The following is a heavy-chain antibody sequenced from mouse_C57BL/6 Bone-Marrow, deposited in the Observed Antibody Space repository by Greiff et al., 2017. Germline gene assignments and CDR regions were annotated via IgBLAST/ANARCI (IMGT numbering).Heavy chain of an antibody. Sequence: VQLQQSGAELVRPGASVKLSCTASGFNIKDDYMHWVKQRPEQGLEWIGWIDPENGDTEYASKFQGKATITADTASNTAYLQLSSLTSEDTAVYYCTTLCGSSYYFDYWGPGTTLTVSS. D-gene: IGHD1-1*01. V-gene: IGHV14-4*01. CDR3: TTLCGSSYYFDY. J-gene: IGHJ2*01. CDR1: GFNIKDDY. CDR2: IDPENGDT.